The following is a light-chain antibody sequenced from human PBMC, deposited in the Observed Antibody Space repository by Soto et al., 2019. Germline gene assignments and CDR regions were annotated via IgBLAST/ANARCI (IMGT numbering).Light chain of an antibody. CDR2: AAS. J-gene: IGKJ2*01. CDR1: QGISSY. Sequence: DIQLTQSPSFLSASVGDRVTITCRASQGISSYLAWYQQKPGKAPKLLIYAASTLQSGVPSRFSGSGSGTEFTLTISSLQPEDFATYYCQQLNSYPYTVGQGTKLDIK. CDR3: QQLNSYPYT. V-gene: IGKV1-9*01.